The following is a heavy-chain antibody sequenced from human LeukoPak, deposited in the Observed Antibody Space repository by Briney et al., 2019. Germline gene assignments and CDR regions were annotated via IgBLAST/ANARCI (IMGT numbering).Heavy chain of an antibody. CDR2: IYSGGST. D-gene: IGHD3-22*01. V-gene: IGHV3-53*01. CDR1: GFTFSSNY. J-gene: IGHJ4*02. Sequence: GGSLRLSCAASGFTFSSNYMSWVRQAPGKGLEWVSVIYSGGSTYYADSVKGRFTISRDNSKNTLYLQMNSLRAEDTAVYYCASGYDSSGYYYYWGQGTLVTVSS. CDR3: ASGYDSSGYYYY.